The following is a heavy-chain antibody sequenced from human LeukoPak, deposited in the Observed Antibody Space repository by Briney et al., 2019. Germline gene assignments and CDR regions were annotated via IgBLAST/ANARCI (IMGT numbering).Heavy chain of an antibody. V-gene: IGHV3-21*01. CDR2: FGTRSTSI. J-gene: IGHJ4*02. Sequence: GGSLRLSCTASGFTFSGYSMNWIRQAPGKGLEWVSSFGTRSTSIYHAGSVKGRFAISRDNAKNSLHLQMNSLRAEDTALYYCAREVSEGFDFWGQGTLVTVSS. D-gene: IGHD3-22*01. CDR1: GFTFSGYS. CDR3: AREVSEGFDF.